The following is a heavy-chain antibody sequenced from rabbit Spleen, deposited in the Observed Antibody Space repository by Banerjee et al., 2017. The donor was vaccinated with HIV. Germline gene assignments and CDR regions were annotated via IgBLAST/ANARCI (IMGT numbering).Heavy chain of an antibody. D-gene: IGHD7-1*01. V-gene: IGHV1S40*01. CDR2: IYGGSINNI. CDR1: GFSFNSGYD. Sequence: QSLEESGGGLVKPGASLTLTCTASGFSFNSGYDMCWVRQAPGKGLEWIACIYGGSINNIYYASWAKGRFTISKTSSTTVTLQMTSLTAADTATYFCARFYAGYGDFGYAAMWGPGTLVTVS. J-gene: IGHJ4*01. CDR3: ARFYAGYGDFGYAAM.